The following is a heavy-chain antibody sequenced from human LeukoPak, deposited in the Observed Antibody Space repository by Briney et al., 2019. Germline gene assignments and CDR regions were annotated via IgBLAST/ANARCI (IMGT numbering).Heavy chain of an antibody. V-gene: IGHV1-8*01. CDR3: ARGLSSGWYSDY. J-gene: IGHJ4*02. CDR1: GCTFTSYD. CDR2: MNPNSGNT. D-gene: IGHD6-19*01. Sequence: GASVKVSCKASGCTFTSYDINWVRQATGQGLEWMGWMNPNSGNTGYAQKFQGRVTITRNTSISTAYMELSSLSSADTAVYYCARGLSSGWYSDYWGQGTLVTASS.